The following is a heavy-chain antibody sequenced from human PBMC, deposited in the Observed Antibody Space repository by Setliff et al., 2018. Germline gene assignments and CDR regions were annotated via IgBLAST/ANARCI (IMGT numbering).Heavy chain of an antibody. J-gene: IGHJ4*02. D-gene: IGHD6-13*01. V-gene: IGHV4-39*01. CDR2: TFYSRST. Sequence: SETLSLTCTVSGGSISISGYYWGWIRQPPGKGLEWIGSTFYSRSTYYNPSLKSRVAISVDTSKNQFSLRLSSVTAADTAVYYCARHSNSWPVDYWGQGTLVTVSS. CDR1: GGSISISGYY. CDR3: ARHSNSWPVDY.